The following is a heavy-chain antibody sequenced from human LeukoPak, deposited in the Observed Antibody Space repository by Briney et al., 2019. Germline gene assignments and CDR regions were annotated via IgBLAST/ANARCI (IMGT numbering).Heavy chain of an antibody. J-gene: IGHJ4*02. CDR3: AREDSSGYSLDY. Sequence: PSQTLSLTCAVSGDSITSGGYSWSWIRQPPGKGLEWIGYIYYSGSTYYNPSLKSRVTISVDTSKNQFSLKLSSVTAADTAVYYCAREDSSGYSLDYWGQGTLVTVSS. D-gene: IGHD3-22*01. CDR1: GDSITSGGYS. V-gene: IGHV4-30-4*07. CDR2: IYYSGST.